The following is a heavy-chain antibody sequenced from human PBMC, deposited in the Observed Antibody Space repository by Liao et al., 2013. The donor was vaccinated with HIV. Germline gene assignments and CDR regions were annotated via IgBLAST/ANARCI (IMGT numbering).Heavy chain of an antibody. Sequence: QLQLQQWGAGLLKPSETLSLTCNVLGGSFSGSSWSWIRQRPGKGLEWIGEINHSGSTSYNPSLKSRVLISVDTSKSQFSLKLNSVTAADTAVYYCARNSGYGDYSEVYRSRYFDLWGRGTLVTVSS. D-gene: IGHD4-17*01. CDR1: GGSFSGSS. V-gene: IGHV4-34*01. CDR3: ARNSGYGDYSEVYRSRYFDL. CDR2: INHSGST. J-gene: IGHJ2*01.